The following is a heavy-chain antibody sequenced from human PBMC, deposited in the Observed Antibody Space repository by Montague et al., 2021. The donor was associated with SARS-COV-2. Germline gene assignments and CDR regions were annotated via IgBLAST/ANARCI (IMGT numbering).Heavy chain of an antibody. J-gene: IGHJ5*02. V-gene: IGHV4-59*01. Sequence: SETLSLTCSVSGGSISSDYWSWIRQSPGKGLEWIGYIYYRGATNHNPSLKGRVTFSIDTSKNQFSLKLISVTAADTAVYFCAREDRWNWFDPWGQGVLVTVSS. CDR3: AREDRWNWFDP. CDR1: GGSISSDY. D-gene: IGHD5-24*01. CDR2: IYYRGAT.